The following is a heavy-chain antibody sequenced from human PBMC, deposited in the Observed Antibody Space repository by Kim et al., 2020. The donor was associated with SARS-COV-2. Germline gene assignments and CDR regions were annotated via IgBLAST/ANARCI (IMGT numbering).Heavy chain of an antibody. Sequence: GGSLRLSCAASGFTFSSYGMHWVRQAPGKGLEWVAVISYDGSNNYYADSVKGRFTISRDNSKNTLYLQMNSLRAEDTAVYYCAKAMVRDDYWGQGTLVTVSS. J-gene: IGHJ4*02. CDR1: GFTFSSYG. D-gene: IGHD3-10*01. CDR2: ISYDGSNN. V-gene: IGHV3-30*18. CDR3: AKAMVRDDY.